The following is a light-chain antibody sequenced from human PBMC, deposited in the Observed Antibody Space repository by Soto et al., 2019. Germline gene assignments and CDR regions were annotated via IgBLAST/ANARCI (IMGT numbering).Light chain of an antibody. CDR1: QGISSY. Sequence: IQLTQSPSSLSASVGDRVTITCRASQGISSYLAWYQQEPGKAPKLLIYAASTLQSGVPSRFSGSGSGTDFTLTISSLQPEDFATYYCQQLNSYPPWTFGQGTKVDI. V-gene: IGKV1-9*01. J-gene: IGKJ1*01. CDR2: AAS. CDR3: QQLNSYPPWT.